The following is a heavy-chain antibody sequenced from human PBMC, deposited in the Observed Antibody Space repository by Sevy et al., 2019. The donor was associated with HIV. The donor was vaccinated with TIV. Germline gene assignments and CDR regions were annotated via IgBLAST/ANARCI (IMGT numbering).Heavy chain of an antibody. V-gene: IGHV1-3*01. CDR3: ARDQTAARKGLDY. J-gene: IGHJ4*02. CDR2: INVGNGNT. CDR1: GYTFTNYA. D-gene: IGHD2-15*01. Sequence: ASVKVSCKASGYTFTNYALHWVRQAPGQSLEWMGWINVGNGNTRYAQKFQDRFTITRGTYASTAYMELNSLTSEDTAVYYCARDQTAARKGLDYWGQGTLVTVSS.